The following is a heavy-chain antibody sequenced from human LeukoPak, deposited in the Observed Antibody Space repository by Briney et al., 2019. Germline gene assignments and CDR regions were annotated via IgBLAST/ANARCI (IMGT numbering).Heavy chain of an antibody. J-gene: IGHJ6*02. CDR1: GFTFSSYS. CDR2: ICSSSRYI. V-gene: IGHV3-21*01. Sequence: SGGSLRLSCAASGFTFSSYSMIWVRQAPGKGLECVSSICSSSRYIYYADSVKGRFTISRDNSKNTLYLQMNSLRAEDTAVYYCARDSTYYCSSTSCYAGYYYGMDVWGQGTTVTVSS. CDR3: ARDSTYYCSSTSCYAGYYYGMDV. D-gene: IGHD2-2*01.